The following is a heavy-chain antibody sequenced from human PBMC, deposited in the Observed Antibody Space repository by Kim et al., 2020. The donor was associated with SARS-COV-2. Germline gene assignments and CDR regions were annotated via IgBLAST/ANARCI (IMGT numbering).Heavy chain of an antibody. CDR3: AKGSLFDW. Sequence: GGSLRLSCAASGFSFRTFEMSWGRQAPGKGLEWVSTISPNGGETHYADSVRGRFTISRDNSQNTLYLQVNSRRVDDTAVYFCAKGSLFDWWGQGTLVTVSS. V-gene: IGHV3-23*01. D-gene: IGHD1-26*01. CDR2: ISPNGGET. J-gene: IGHJ4*02. CDR1: GFSFRTFE.